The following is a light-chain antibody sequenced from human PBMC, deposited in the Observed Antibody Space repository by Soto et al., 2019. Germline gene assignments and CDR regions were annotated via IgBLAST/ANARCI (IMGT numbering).Light chain of an antibody. CDR3: QQFNTYPRT. J-gene: IGKJ3*01. CDR1: QGISSA. CDR2: DAS. Sequence: AIQLTQSPSCLSASAGDRVTITCRASQGISSALAWYQQKPGKPPKLLIYDASSLESGVPSRFSGSRSGTDFTLTISSLQPEDFATYYCQQFNTYPRTFGPGTKVDLK. V-gene: IGKV1-13*02.